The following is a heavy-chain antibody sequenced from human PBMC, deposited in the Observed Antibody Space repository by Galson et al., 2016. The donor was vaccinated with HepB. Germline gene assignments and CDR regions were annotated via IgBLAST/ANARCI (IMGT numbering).Heavy chain of an antibody. D-gene: IGHD2/OR15-2a*01. CDR3: AKRHEYCPPVGCSVDY. Sequence: SLRLSCAASGFTFSGYGMHWVRQAPGKGLEWVAADSMDGRRKFYADSVKGRFTISRDNSNNILFLQMSSLRADDTAVYFCAKRHEYCPPVGCSVDYWGQGTLFSVSS. CDR2: DSMDGRRK. CDR1: GFTFSGYG. J-gene: IGHJ4*02. V-gene: IGHV3-30*18.